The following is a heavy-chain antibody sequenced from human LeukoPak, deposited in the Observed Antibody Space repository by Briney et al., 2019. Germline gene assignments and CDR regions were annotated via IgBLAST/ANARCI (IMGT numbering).Heavy chain of an antibody. CDR1: GFTVSSNY. J-gene: IGHJ4*02. V-gene: IGHV3-53*01. D-gene: IGHD3-10*01. CDR3: ARAPAIYGSGSYLGY. Sequence: GGSLRLSCAASGFTVSSNYMSWVRQAPGKGLEWVPVIYSGGSTYYADSVKGRFTISRDNSKNTLYLQMNSLRAEDTAVYYCARAPAIYGSGSYLGYWGQGTLVTVSS. CDR2: IYSGGST.